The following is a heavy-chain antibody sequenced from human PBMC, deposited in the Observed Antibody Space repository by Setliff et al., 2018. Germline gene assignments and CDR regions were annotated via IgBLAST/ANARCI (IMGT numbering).Heavy chain of an antibody. V-gene: IGHV3-20*04. D-gene: IGHD3-10*01. J-gene: IGHJ6*03. Sequence: GGSLRLSCAASGFTFDDYGMSWVRQAPGKGLEWVSGLKWNGGSTRYADSVKGRFTISRDNAKNSLYLQMYSLRAEDTALYYCARAHSDYYYMDVWGKGTTVTVSS. CDR1: GFTFDDYG. CDR3: ARAHSDYYYMDV. CDR2: LKWNGGST.